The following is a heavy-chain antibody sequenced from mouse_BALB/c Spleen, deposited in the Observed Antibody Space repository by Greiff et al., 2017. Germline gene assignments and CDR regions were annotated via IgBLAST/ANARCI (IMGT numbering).Heavy chain of an antibody. J-gene: IGHJ1*03. D-gene: IGHD2-4*01. CDR3: TRDKLGNDYAWYFDV. CDR2: ISSGGDYI. Sequence: EVMLVESGEGLVKPGGSLKLSCAASGFTFSSYAMSWVRQTPEKRLEWVAYISSGGDYIYYADTVKGRFTISRDNARNTLYLQMSSLKSEDTAMYYCTRDKLGNDYAWYFDVWGTGTTVTVSS. V-gene: IGHV5-9-1*02. CDR1: GFTFSSYA.